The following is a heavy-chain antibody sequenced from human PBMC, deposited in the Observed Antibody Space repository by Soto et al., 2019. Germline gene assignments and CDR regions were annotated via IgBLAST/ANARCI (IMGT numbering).Heavy chain of an antibody. CDR2: ISDSSHHT. D-gene: IGHD1-20*01. Sequence: EVQLVESGGGLVKPGGSLRLSCAASGFTFNRYGMNWVRQAPGRGLEWVSFISDSSHHTYYADSVKGRFSITRDNAKKSVFLQMNSLRAEDTALYFCARTAAEITFDHWGQGTLVTVSS. J-gene: IGHJ4*02. V-gene: IGHV3-21*01. CDR3: ARTAAEITFDH. CDR1: GFTFNRYG.